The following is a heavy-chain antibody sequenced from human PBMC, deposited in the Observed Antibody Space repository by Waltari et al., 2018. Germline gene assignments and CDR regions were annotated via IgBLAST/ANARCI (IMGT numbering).Heavy chain of an antibody. Sequence: QVQLVQSGAEVKKPGASVKVSCKASGYTFTGYYMHWVRPDPGQGLEWMGWINPNSGGTNYAQKFQGRVTMTRDTSISTAYMELSRLRSDDTAVYYCARVASGYVWGSWAFDPWGQGTLVTVSS. D-gene: IGHD3-16*01. CDR1: GYTFTGYY. V-gene: IGHV1-2*02. CDR2: INPNSGGT. J-gene: IGHJ5*02. CDR3: ARVASGYVWGSWAFDP.